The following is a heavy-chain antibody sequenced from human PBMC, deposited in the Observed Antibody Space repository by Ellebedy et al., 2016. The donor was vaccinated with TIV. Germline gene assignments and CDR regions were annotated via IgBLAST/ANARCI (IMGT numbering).Heavy chain of an antibody. CDR3: AREEISGSYSIGVGYYGMDV. D-gene: IGHD1-26*01. Sequence: GGSLRLSCAASGFTFSDYWMIWVRQAPGKGLEWVSSISSSSSYIYYADSVKGRFTISRDNAKNSLYLQMNSLRAEDTAVYYCAREEISGSYSIGVGYYGMDVWGQGTTVTVSS. J-gene: IGHJ6*02. V-gene: IGHV3-21*01. CDR1: GFTFSDYW. CDR2: ISSSSSYI.